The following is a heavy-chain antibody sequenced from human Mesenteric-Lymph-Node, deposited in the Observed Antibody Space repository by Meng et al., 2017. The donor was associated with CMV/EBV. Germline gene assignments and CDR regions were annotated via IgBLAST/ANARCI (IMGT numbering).Heavy chain of an antibody. CDR2: VYQSGRT. V-gene: IGHV4-38-2*01. D-gene: IGHD3-3*01. Sequence: ESLKISCAASGFSFSDYYMSWIRQAPGRGLEWIGNVYQSGRTYYNPSLKGRVTMFLDTYKNQFSLNLNSVTAADTAVYFCARPYYDSWSGYFSEGYAMDVWGQGTTVTVSS. J-gene: IGHJ6*02. CDR1: GFSFSDYY. CDR3: ARPYYDSWSGYFSEGYAMDV.